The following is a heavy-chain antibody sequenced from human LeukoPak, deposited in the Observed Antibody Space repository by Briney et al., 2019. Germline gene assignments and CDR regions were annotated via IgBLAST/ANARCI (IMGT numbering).Heavy chain of an antibody. V-gene: IGHV4-59*01. CDR2: IYYSGST. D-gene: IGHD6-13*01. CDR3: ARERSSWYSADY. J-gene: IGHJ4*02. CDR1: GGSISSYY. Sequence: TSETLSLTCTVSGGSISSYYWSWIRQPPGKGLEWVGYIYYSGSTNYNPSLKSRVTISVDTSKNQFSLKLSSVTAADTAVYYCARERSSWYSADYWGQGTLVTVSS.